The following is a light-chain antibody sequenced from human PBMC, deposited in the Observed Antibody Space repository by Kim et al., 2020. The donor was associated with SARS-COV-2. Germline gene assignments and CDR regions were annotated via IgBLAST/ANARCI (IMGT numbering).Light chain of an antibody. CDR2: SAS. CDR3: QQSYSIPLT. J-gene: IGKJ4*01. V-gene: IGKV1-39*01. CDR1: QSISNY. Sequence: DIQMTQSPSSLSASVGDRVTITCRASQSISNYLNWYQQKPGKAPKLLIYSASSLQSGVPSRFSGSGSRTDFTLTISSLQPEDFATYYCQQSYSIPLTFGGGTKGISN.